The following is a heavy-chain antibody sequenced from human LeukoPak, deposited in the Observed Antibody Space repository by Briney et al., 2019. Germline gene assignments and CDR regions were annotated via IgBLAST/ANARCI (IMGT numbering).Heavy chain of an antibody. Sequence: SETLSLTCTVSGGSISSSSYYWGWIRQPPGKGLEWIGSIYYSGSTYYNPSLKSRVTISVDTSKNQFSLKLSSVTAADTAVYYCARLVDFWSGSVRFDPWGQGTLVTVS. CDR1: GGSISSSSYY. CDR3: ARLVDFWSGSVRFDP. CDR2: IYYSGST. J-gene: IGHJ5*02. V-gene: IGHV4-39*01. D-gene: IGHD3-3*01.